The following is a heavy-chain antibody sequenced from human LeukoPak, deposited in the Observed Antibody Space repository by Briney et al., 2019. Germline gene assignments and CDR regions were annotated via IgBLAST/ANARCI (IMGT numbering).Heavy chain of an antibody. CDR3: ARGGRRYCSSSSCYQYGAFDI. V-gene: IGHV4-59*01. CDR1: GGSISSYY. J-gene: IGHJ3*02. D-gene: IGHD2-2*01. Sequence: SETLSLTCTVSGGSISSYYWNWIRQPPGKGLEWIGYIYYSGSTNYNPSLKSRVTISVDTSKNQFSLKLSSVTAADTAVYYCARGGRRYCSSSSCYQYGAFDIWGQGTMVTVSS. CDR2: IYYSGST.